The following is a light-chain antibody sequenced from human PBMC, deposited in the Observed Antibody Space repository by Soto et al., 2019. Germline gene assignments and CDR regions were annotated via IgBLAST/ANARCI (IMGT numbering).Light chain of an antibody. CDR1: QGISSN. V-gene: IGKV1-9*01. Sequence: IQMTHSPPSLSATVGDRVTITCLASQGISSNLAWYQQKPGKAPKLLIYAASTLQSGVPSRFSGSGSETEFTLTISGLQPGDSATYYCQQYNSYSPTFGQGTKVDIK. CDR2: AAS. CDR3: QQYNSYSPT. J-gene: IGKJ1*01.